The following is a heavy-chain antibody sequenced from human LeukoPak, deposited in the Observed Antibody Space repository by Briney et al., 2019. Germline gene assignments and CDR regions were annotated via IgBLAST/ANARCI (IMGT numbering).Heavy chain of an antibody. V-gene: IGHV4-31*03. D-gene: IGHD3-3*01. CDR1: GGSISSGGYY. CDR2: IYYSGST. Sequence: SETLSLTCTVSGGSISSGGYYWSWIRQHPGKGLEWIGYIYYSGSTYYNPSLKSRVTISVDTPKNQFSLKLSSVTAADTAVYYCARAQKVGIFGVAYAYMDVWGKGTTVTVSS. J-gene: IGHJ6*03. CDR3: ARAQKVGIFGVAYAYMDV.